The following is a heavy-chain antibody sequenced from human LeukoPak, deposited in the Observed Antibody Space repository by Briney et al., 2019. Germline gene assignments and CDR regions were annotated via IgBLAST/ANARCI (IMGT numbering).Heavy chain of an antibody. CDR1: GGSINSYY. D-gene: IGHD3-16*01. J-gene: IGHJ4*02. Sequence: SETLSLTCTVSGGSINSYYWSWIRQPPGKGLEWIGYIYYSGSTNYNPSLKSRVTISVDTSKNQFSLKLSSVTAADTAVYYCAREGLWGSSSSFDYWGQGTLVTVSS. CDR2: IYYSGST. CDR3: AREGLWGSSSSFDY. V-gene: IGHV4-59*01.